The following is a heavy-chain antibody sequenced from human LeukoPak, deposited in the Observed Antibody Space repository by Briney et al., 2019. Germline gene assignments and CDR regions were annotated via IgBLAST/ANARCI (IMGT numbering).Heavy chain of an antibody. CDR3: ARRKAGPYTASYFDY. Sequence: GASVKVSCKASGYTFTSYYMHWVRQAPGQGLEWMGIINPSGGSTSYAQKFQGRVTMTRDTSTSTVYMELSSLRSEDTAVYYCARRKAGPYTASYFDYWGQGTLVTVSS. CDR1: GYTFTSYY. CDR2: INPSGGST. D-gene: IGHD1-14*01. J-gene: IGHJ4*02. V-gene: IGHV1-46*01.